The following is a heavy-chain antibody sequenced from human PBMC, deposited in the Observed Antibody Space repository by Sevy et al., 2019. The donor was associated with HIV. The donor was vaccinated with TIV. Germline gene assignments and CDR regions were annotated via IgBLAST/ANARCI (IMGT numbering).Heavy chain of an antibody. Sequence: GGSLRLSCAASGFTFSSYAMSWVRQAPGKGLEWVSAISGSGGSTYYADSVKGRFTISRDNSKNTLYLQMNSLRAEDTALYYCATPPMVRGVTIDYWGQGTLVTVSS. J-gene: IGHJ4*02. V-gene: IGHV3-23*01. CDR2: ISGSGGST. CDR3: ATPPMVRGVTIDY. CDR1: GFTFSSYA. D-gene: IGHD3-10*01.